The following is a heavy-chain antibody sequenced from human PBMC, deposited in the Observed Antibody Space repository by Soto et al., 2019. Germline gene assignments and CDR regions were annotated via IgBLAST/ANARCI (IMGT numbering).Heavy chain of an antibody. J-gene: IGHJ3*01. D-gene: IGHD5-12*01. Sequence: EVQLVESGGGLVQPGGSLRLSCTASGFTFTDHSMNWVRHAPGKGLEWLSYINDISNAIHYADSVKGRFAMSRDKAKKSVFLQMNSLRVEDTVGYYCARERPTTCSADLWGHGTVVTVS. CDR1: GFTFTDHS. V-gene: IGHV3-48*01. CDR3: ARERPTTCSADL. CDR2: INDISNAI.